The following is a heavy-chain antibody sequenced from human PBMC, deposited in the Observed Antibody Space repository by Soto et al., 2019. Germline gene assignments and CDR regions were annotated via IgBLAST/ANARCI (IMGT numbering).Heavy chain of an antibody. CDR3: VRDRDTTSSYGMGV. V-gene: IGHV3-33*01. Sequence: QVKLVESGGGVVQPGRSLRLSCAASGFTFSNFGMHWVRQAPGKGLEWVAVIWFDGGDKHYVDSVEGRFTISRDNSKNTVYLQMNSLRPEDTAVYYCVRDRDTTSSYGMGVWGQGTTVTVSS. J-gene: IGHJ6*02. D-gene: IGHD6-6*01. CDR2: IWFDGGDK. CDR1: GFTFSNFG.